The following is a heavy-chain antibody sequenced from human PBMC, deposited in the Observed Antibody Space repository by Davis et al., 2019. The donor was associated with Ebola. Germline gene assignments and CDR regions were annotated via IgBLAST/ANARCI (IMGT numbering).Heavy chain of an antibody. J-gene: IGHJ4*02. CDR3: AREPLMVEYYFDL. D-gene: IGHD3-10*01. V-gene: IGHV1-18*04. CDR1: GYTLTSYG. CDR2: ISAYNGNT. Sequence: AASVKVSCKASGYTLTSYGISWVRQAPGQGLEWMGWISAYNGNTNYAQKLQGRVTMTTDTSTSTAYMELSSLRSEDTAVYYCAREPLMVEYYFDLWGQGTLVTVSS.